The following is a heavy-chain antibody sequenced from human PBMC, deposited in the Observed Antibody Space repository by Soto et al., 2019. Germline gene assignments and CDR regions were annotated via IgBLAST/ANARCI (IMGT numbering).Heavy chain of an antibody. J-gene: IGHJ4*02. V-gene: IGHV1-69*06. CDR2: IIPIFGTA. D-gene: IGHD2-15*01. Sequence: QVQLVQSGAEVKKPGSSVKVSCKASGGTFSSYAISWVRQAPGQGLEWMGGIIPIFGTANYAQKFQGRVTITADKSPSTSYMELSSLRSEDTAVYYCARTHCSGGSCYSNFDYWGQGTLVTVSS. CDR3: ARTHCSGGSCYSNFDY. CDR1: GGTFSSYA.